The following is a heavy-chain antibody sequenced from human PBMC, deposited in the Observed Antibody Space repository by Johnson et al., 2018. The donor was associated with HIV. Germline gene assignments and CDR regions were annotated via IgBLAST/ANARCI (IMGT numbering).Heavy chain of an antibody. CDR3: ARDGMADTKANI. J-gene: IGHJ3*02. Sequence: QVQLVESGGGLLQPGGSLRLSCAASGFTFNIYAMHWVRQAPGKGLEWVAVISYDGSNKYYADSVKGRFTISRDNSKNTLYLQMNSLRAEDTAVYYCARDGMADTKANIWGQGTMVTVSS. CDR1: GFTFNIYA. CDR2: ISYDGSNK. D-gene: IGHD1-14*01. V-gene: IGHV3-30-3*01.